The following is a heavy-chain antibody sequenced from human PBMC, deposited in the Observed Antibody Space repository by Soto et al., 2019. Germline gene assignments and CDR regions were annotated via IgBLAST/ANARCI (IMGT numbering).Heavy chain of an antibody. CDR3: AGTLGGSFYFQH. Sequence: SETLSLTCTVSGGSISSYYWSWIRQPPGKGLEWIGYIYYSGSTNYNPSLKSRVTISVDTSKNQFSLKLSSVTAADTAVYYCAGTLGGSFYFQHLGQGILGTVSS. V-gene: IGHV4-59*01. CDR1: GGSISSYY. J-gene: IGHJ1*01. CDR2: IYYSGST. D-gene: IGHD1-26*01.